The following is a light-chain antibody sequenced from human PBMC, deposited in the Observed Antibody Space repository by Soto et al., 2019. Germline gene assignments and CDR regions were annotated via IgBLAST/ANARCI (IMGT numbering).Light chain of an antibody. J-gene: IGLJ2*01. CDR3: SSFAGSDNVV. V-gene: IGLV2-8*01. CDR2: EVN. CDR1: SSDVGGYFS. Sequence: QSVLTQPPSASGSPGQSFTISCTGTSSDVGGYFSVSWFQQHPGKAPKLMIYEVNKRPSGVPGRFSGSKSGNTASLTVSGLQTAAEADYYCSSFAGSDNVVFGGGSKLTVL.